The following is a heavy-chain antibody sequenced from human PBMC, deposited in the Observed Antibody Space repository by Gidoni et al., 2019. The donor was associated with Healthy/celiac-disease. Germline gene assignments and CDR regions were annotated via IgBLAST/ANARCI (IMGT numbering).Heavy chain of an antibody. CDR3: AKDIRRLWFGELLYPGPYGMDV. V-gene: IGHV3-23*01. CDR2: ISGSGGST. D-gene: IGHD3-10*01. J-gene: IGHJ6*02. CDR1: GFTFSSYA. Sequence: EVQLLESGGGLVQPGGSLRLSCAASGFTFSSYAMSWVRQAPGKGLEWVSAISGSGGSTYYADSVKGRFTISRDNSKNTLYLQMNSLRAEDTAVYYCAKDIRRLWFGELLYPGPYGMDVWGQGTTVTVSS.